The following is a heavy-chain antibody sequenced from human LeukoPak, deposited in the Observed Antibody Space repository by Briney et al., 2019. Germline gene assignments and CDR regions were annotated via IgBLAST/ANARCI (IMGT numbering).Heavy chain of an antibody. Sequence: SETLSLTCTVSGGSISSSSYYWGWIRQPPGTGLEWIGEINHSGSTNYNPSLKSRVTISVDTSKNQFSLKLSSVTAADTAVYYCARGAVARPFDFWGQGTLVTVSS. CDR2: INHSGST. V-gene: IGHV4-39*07. CDR3: ARGAVARPFDF. CDR1: GGSISSSSYY. J-gene: IGHJ4*02.